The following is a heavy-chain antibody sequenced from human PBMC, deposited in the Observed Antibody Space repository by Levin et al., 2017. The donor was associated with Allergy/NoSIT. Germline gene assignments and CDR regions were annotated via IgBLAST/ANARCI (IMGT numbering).Heavy chain of an antibody. Sequence: LSLTCAGSGFTFTSYGMHWVRQAPGKGLEWVAAISYDGRNKFYVDSVKGRFTISRDTSENTLYLQVNSLTAEDSAVYYCARGRDYYGSGTTSYFFDYWGQGTLVTVSS. J-gene: IGHJ4*02. CDR1: GFTFTSYG. CDR2: ISYDGRNK. V-gene: IGHV3-30*03. D-gene: IGHD3-10*01. CDR3: ARGRDYYGSGTTSYFFDY.